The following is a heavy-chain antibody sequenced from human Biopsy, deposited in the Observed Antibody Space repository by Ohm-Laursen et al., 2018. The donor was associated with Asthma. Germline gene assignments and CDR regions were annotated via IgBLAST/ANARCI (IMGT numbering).Heavy chain of an antibody. CDR1: GFAFGNYA. D-gene: IGHD3-10*01. J-gene: IGHJ6*02. CDR2: ISYDGREK. V-gene: IGHV3-30*18. CDR3: AKDRFDGSVTSHYYYYGIDV. Sequence: SLRLSCTASGFAFGNYAMYWVRQAPGKGPEWVALISYDGREKGYVDSVKGRFTISRDNFRNTLYVEMSSLRPEDSATYYCAKDRFDGSVTSHYYYYGIDVWGQGTAVTVSS.